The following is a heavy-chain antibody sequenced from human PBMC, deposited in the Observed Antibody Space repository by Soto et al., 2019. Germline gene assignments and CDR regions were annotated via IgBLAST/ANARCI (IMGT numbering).Heavy chain of an antibody. CDR1: GYTFTSYA. Sequence: ASVKVSCKASGYTFTSYAMHWVRQAPGQRLEWMGWINAGNGNTKYSQKFQGRVTITRDTSASTAYMELSSLRSEDTAVYYCARDSGYDRNTYYFDYWGQGTLVTVS. CDR2: INAGNGNT. D-gene: IGHD5-12*01. CDR3: ARDSGYDRNTYYFDY. V-gene: IGHV1-3*01. J-gene: IGHJ4*02.